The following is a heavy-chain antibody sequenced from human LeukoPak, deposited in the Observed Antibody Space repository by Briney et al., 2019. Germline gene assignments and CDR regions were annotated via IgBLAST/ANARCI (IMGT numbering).Heavy chain of an antibody. CDR3: ARAQGSNGSPDY. D-gene: IGHD3-16*01. CDR1: GFTFSTYA. Sequence: GGSLRLSCAASGFTFSTYAMFWVRQAPGKGLEYVSAISNNGVGTYYANSVKGRFTISRDNSKNTLYLQVGSLRAEDMAVYYCARAQGSNGSPDYWGQGTLVSVSS. V-gene: IGHV3-64*01. J-gene: IGHJ4*02. CDR2: ISNNGVGT.